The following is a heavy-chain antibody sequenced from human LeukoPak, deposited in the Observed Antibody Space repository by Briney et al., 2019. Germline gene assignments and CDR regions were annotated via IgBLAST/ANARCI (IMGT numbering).Heavy chain of an antibody. CDR3: AKIDSYGSGSLGALDAFDI. V-gene: IGHV3-11*01. CDR1: GGSFSGYY. D-gene: IGHD3-10*01. CDR2: ISSSGSTI. Sequence: LSLTCAVYGGSFSGYYWSWIRQPPGKGLEWVSYISSSGSTIYYADSVKGRFTISRDNAKNSLYLQMNSLRAEDTALYYCAKIDSYGSGSLGALDAFDIWGQGTMVAVSS. J-gene: IGHJ3*02.